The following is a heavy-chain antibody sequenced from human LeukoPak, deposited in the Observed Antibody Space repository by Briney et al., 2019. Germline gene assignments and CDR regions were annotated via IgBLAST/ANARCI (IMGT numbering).Heavy chain of an antibody. CDR1: GFTFSSYG. Sequence: GGSLRLSCAASGFTFSSYGMHWVRQAPGKGLEWVAVISYDGSNKYYADSVKGRFTISRDNSKNTLYLQMNSLRAEDTAVYYCAKVKGIAVAALDYWGQGTLVTVSS. D-gene: IGHD6-19*01. CDR2: ISYDGSNK. V-gene: IGHV3-30*18. CDR3: AKVKGIAVAALDY. J-gene: IGHJ4*02.